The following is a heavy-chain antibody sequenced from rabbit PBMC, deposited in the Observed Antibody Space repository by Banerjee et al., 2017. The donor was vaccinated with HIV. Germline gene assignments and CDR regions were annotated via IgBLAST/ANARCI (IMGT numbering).Heavy chain of an antibody. Sequence: QEQLEESGGDLVKPEGSLTLTCTASGFSLSSYWMSWVRQAPGKGLEWIACINTSSGNTVYASWAKGPFTISKTSSTTVTLQMTSLTAADTATYFCARDLAGVIGWNFNLWGPGTLVTVS. J-gene: IGHJ4*01. D-gene: IGHD4-1*01. CDR2: INTSSGNT. CDR3: ARDLAGVIGWNFNL. CDR1: GFSLSSYW. V-gene: IGHV1S45*01.